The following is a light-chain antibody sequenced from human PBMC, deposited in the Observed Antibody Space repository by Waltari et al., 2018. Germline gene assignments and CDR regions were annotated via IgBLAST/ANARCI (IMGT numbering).Light chain of an antibody. V-gene: IGKV3-20*01. CDR1: QSVNSNY. Sequence: ELVLTQSPGTLSLSPGERATLSCRASQSVNSNYVAWYQQRPGQSPRLLIYGAASRATGIPDRFSGSGSGTDFTLTISRLEPEDFAVYYCQQYGASPLTFGVGTKVEIK. CDR3: QQYGASPLT. CDR2: GAA. J-gene: IGKJ4*01.